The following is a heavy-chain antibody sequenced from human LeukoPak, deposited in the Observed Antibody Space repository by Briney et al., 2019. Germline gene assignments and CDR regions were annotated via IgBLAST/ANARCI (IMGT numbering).Heavy chain of an antibody. V-gene: IGHV3-7*03. CDR2: INQDGGRV. J-gene: IGHJ4*02. D-gene: IGHD5-12*01. Sequence: GGSLRLSCAASGFTFSSHWMNWVRRAPGKGLEWVAIINQDGGRVGYGDSVKGRFTISRDNAKNSLYLQMNSLRVDDMAVYYCVAGRGWLPDYWGQGTLVTVSS. CDR3: VAGRGWLPDY. CDR1: GFTFSSHW.